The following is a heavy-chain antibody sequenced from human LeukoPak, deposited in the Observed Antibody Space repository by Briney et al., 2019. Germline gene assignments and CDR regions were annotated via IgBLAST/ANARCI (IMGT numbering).Heavy chain of an antibody. J-gene: IGHJ6*02. V-gene: IGHV3-30*04. CDR3: ARDNYYDSSGYYYYYYGMDV. D-gene: IGHD3-22*01. CDR2: ISYDGKKS. Sequence: GGSLRLSCAASGFSFNDYDMHWVRQAPGKGPEWVAVISYDGKKSYYADSVKGRFTISRDNSKNTLFLQMNSLRAEDTAVYYCARDNYYDSSGYYYYYYGMDVWGQGTTVTVSS. CDR1: GFSFNDYD.